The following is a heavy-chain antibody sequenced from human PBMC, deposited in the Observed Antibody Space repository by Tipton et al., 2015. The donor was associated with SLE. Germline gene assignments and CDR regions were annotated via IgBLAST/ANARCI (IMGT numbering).Heavy chain of an antibody. CDR3: ARAHGITMIVNY. CDR2: IYNSGST. V-gene: IGHV4-30-4*01. Sequence: NWVRQAPGKGLEWIGYIYNSGSTYYNPSLKSRGSISVDTSKKQFSLKLNSVTAADTAVYYCARAHGITMIVNYWGQGTLVTVSS. D-gene: IGHD3-22*01. J-gene: IGHJ4*02.